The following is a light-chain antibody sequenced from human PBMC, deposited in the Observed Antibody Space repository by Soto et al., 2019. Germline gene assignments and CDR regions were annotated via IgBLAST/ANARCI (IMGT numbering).Light chain of an antibody. CDR1: QGINNY. V-gene: IGKV1-16*01. Sequence: DIQMTQSPSSLSASVGDRVTITCRASQGINNYLAWFQQKPGKAPESLIYTASSLHSGVPSRFSGSGSGTDFTLTINSLQPEDFATYYCQQYNSFPLTFGQGTRLEIK. J-gene: IGKJ5*01. CDR2: TAS. CDR3: QQYNSFPLT.